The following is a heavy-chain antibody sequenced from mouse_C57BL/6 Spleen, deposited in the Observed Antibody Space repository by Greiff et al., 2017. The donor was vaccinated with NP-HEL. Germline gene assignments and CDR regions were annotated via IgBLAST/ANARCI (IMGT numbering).Heavy chain of an antibody. CDR2: IYPGSGST. D-gene: IGHD1-1*01. J-gene: IGHJ4*01. CDR3: ARSDTTVVAMDY. V-gene: IGHV1-55*01. Sequence: VQLQQPGAELVKPGASVKMSCKASGYTFTSYWITWVKQRPGQGLEWIGDIYPGSGSTNYNEKFKSKATLTVDTSSSTAYMQLSSLTSEDSAVYYCARSDTTVVAMDYWGQGTSVTVSS. CDR1: GYTFTSYW.